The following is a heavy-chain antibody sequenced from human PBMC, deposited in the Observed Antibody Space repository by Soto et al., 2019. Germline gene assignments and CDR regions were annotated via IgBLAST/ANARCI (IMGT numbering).Heavy chain of an antibody. Sequence: SETLSLTCAVYGGSFSGYYWSWIRQPPGKGLEWIGEINHSGSTNYNPSLKSRVTTSVDTSKNQFSLKLSSVTAADTAVYYCARGLLLRYFDWLPYYFDYWGQGTLVTVSS. CDR1: GGSFSGYY. CDR2: INHSGST. D-gene: IGHD3-9*01. CDR3: ARGLLLRYFDWLPYYFDY. J-gene: IGHJ4*02. V-gene: IGHV4-34*01.